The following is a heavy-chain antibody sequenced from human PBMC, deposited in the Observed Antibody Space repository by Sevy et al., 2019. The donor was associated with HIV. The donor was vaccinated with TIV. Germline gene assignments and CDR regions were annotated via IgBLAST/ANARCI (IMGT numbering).Heavy chain of an antibody. J-gene: IGHJ6*03. CDR2: IIPIFGTA. Sequence: SLKVACKASGGTFSSYAISWVRQAPGQGLEWMGGIIPIFGTANYAQKFQGRVTITADKSTSTAYMELSSLRSEDTAVYYCAVSIAAAGDSYYYYYMDVWGKGTTVTVSS. D-gene: IGHD6-13*01. V-gene: IGHV1-69*06. CDR1: GGTFSSYA. CDR3: AVSIAAAGDSYYYYYMDV.